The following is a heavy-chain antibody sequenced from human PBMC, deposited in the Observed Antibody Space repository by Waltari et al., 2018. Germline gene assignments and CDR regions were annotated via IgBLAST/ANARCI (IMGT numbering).Heavy chain of an antibody. J-gene: IGHJ5*02. CDR3: AKSASHPQWEIRS. V-gene: IGHV3-43*01. D-gene: IGHD1-26*01. CDR1: GFTFDAYT. Sequence: EVQLVESGGVVVQPGGSLRLSCAASGFTFDAYTLHWVRQAPGKGLEWVSLIRWDGGRTYYADAVKGRCTISRDNSKNSLYLQMNSLRTEDTALYYCAKSASHPQWEIRSWGQGTLVTVSS. CDR2: IRWDGGRT.